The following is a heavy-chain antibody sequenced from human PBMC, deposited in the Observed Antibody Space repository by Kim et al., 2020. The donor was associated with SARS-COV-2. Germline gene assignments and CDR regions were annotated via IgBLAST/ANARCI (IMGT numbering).Heavy chain of an antibody. CDR2: ISYDGSNK. D-gene: IGHD3-3*01. J-gene: IGHJ4*01. CDR3: ARDPSITIFGVAADY. CDR1: GFTFSSYA. V-gene: IGHV3-30-3*01. Sequence: GGSLRLSCAASGFTFSSYAMHWVRQAPGKGLEWVAVISYDGSNKYYADSVKGRFTISRDNSKNTLYLQMNSLRAEDTAVYYCARDPSITIFGVAADYWG.